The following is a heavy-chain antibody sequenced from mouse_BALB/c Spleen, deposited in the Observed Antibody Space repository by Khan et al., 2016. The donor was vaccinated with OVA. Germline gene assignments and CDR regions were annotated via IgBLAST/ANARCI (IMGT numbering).Heavy chain of an antibody. J-gene: IGHJ3*01. D-gene: IGHD2-1*01. CDR1: GFTITDTY. Sequence: VQLQQSGAELVKPGASVKLSCSASGFTITDTYIHWMKRRPEQGLEWIGRIDPPNDDSKYGPKFQAKATLTADTSSNTAYLQLSSLTSEDTAVYYCATRYGNPFAFWGQGTLVSVSA. CDR2: IDPPNDDS. CDR3: ATRYGNPFAF. V-gene: IGHV14-3*02.